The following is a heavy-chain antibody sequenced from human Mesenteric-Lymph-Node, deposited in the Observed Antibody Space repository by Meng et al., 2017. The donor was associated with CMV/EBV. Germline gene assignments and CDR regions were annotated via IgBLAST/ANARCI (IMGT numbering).Heavy chain of an antibody. Sequence: ASVKVSCKASGYTFSDYFMHWVRQAPGQGLEWMGWINPNSGGTKYAQRFQGRVTMTRDTSISTAYMEMSSLRSADTAVYYCARGYYDSSGYPTDFWGQGTLVTVSS. CDR2: INPNSGGT. D-gene: IGHD3-22*01. J-gene: IGHJ4*02. CDR3: ARGYYDSSGYPTDF. CDR1: GYTFSDYF. V-gene: IGHV1-2*02.